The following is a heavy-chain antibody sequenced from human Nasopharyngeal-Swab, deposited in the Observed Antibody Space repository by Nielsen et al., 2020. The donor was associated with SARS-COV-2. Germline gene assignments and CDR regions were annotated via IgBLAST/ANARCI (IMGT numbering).Heavy chain of an antibody. CDR2: ISSSSSYI. D-gene: IGHD6-19*01. J-gene: IGHJ2*01. V-gene: IGHV3-21*01. CDR3: ARDLLWLVTHWYFDL. Sequence: GESLKISCAASGFTFSSYSMNWVRQAPGKGLEWVSSISSSSSYIYYADSVKGRFTISRDNAKNSLYLQMNSLRAEDTAVYYCARDLLWLVTHWYFDLWGRGTLVTVSS. CDR1: GFTFSSYS.